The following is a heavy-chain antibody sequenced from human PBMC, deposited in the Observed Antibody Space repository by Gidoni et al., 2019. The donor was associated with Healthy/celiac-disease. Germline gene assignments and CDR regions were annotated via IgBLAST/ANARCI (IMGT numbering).Heavy chain of an antibody. J-gene: IGHJ3*02. V-gene: IGHV4-59*01. D-gene: IGHD6-13*01. Sequence: QVQLQESGPGLVKPSETLSLTCTVSGGSISSFYWSWIRQPPGKGLEWIGYIYYSGSTNYNPSLKSRVSISVDTSKNQFSLKVRSVTAADTAVYYCARVPEYSSSCCDAFDIWGQGTMVTVSS. CDR1: GGSISSFY. CDR2: IYYSGST. CDR3: ARVPEYSSSCCDAFDI.